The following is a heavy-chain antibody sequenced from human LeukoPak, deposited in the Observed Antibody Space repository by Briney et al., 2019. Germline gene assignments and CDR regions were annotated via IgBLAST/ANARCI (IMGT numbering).Heavy chain of an antibody. V-gene: IGHV4-34*01. CDR1: GGSFSGYY. D-gene: IGHD4-17*01. Sequence: PSETLSLTCAVYGGSFSGYYWSWIRQPPGRGLEWIGEINHSGSTNYNPSLKSRVTISVDTSKNQFSLKLSSVTAADTAVYYCARAPTPIYGDYSYYSYYMDVWGKGTTVTISS. CDR3: ARAPTPIYGDYSYYSYYMDV. CDR2: INHSGST. J-gene: IGHJ6*03.